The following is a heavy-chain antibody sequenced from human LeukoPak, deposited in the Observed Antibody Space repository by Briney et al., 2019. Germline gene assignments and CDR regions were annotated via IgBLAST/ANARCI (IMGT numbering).Heavy chain of an antibody. V-gene: IGHV3-23*01. D-gene: IGHD3-16*01. CDR3: AKGGWGTVLDY. CDR1: GFTFSNYA. CDR2: ISGSGDST. Sequence: GGSLRLSCAAPGFTFSNYAMPWVRQAPGKGLEWVSTISGSGDSTYYSDSVKGRFTISRDNSENTLYLQLNSLRAEDTAVYYCAKGGWGTVLDYWGQGTLVTVSP. J-gene: IGHJ4*02.